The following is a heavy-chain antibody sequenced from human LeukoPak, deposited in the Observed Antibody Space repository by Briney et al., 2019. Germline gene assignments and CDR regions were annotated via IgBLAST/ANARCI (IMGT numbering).Heavy chain of an antibody. CDR2: IYYSGST. Sequence: SETLSLTCTVSGGSISSYYWSWIRQPPGKGLEWIGYIYYSGSTNYNPSFKGRVTISVDTSKNQFSLKLSSVTAADTAVYYCARDRGVSYNWFDPWGQGTLVTVSS. V-gene: IGHV4-59*01. J-gene: IGHJ5*02. CDR1: GGSISSYY. D-gene: IGHD3-10*01. CDR3: ARDRGVSYNWFDP.